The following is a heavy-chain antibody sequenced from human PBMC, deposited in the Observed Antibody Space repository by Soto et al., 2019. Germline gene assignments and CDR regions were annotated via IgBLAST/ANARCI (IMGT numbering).Heavy chain of an antibody. J-gene: IGHJ5*02. Sequence: PSETLSLTCTVSGGSITSNTFYWGWIRQPPGKGLEWIGSMYYSGNTYYNPSLKSRVTISVDTSKNQFSLKLSSVTAADTAVYYCASSVTPWGQGTLVTVSS. V-gene: IGHV4-39*07. CDR3: ASSVTP. D-gene: IGHD3-10*01. CDR1: GGSITSNTFY. CDR2: MYYSGNT.